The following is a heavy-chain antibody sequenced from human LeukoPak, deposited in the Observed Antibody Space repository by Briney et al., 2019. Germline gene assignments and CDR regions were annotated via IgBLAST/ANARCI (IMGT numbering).Heavy chain of an antibody. CDR2: INAGNANT. CDR1: AYSFASYA. Sequence: GASVKASCKPSAYSFASYAMHWVRHAPGQRSEWMGWINAGNANTKYSQKFQGRVTITRDTSASTAYMELSSLRSEDTAVYYCAVHPDYYYGSGSYYHWGQGTLVTVSS. D-gene: IGHD3-10*01. CDR3: AVHPDYYYGSGSYYH. V-gene: IGHV1-3*01. J-gene: IGHJ5*02.